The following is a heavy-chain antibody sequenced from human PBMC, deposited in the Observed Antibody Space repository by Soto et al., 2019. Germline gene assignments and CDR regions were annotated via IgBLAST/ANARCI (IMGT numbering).Heavy chain of an antibody. CDR1: GFTFSSYG. J-gene: IGHJ4*02. CDR3: ARDKLFGELLPHYFEY. Sequence: QVQLVESGGGVVQPGRSLRLSCAASGFTFSSYGMHWVRQAPGKRLEWVAVIWYDGSNKYYADSVKGRFTISRDNSKNALYLQMNSLRAQDTAVYYCARDKLFGELLPHYFEYWCQGTLVTVSS. D-gene: IGHD3-10*02. V-gene: IGHV3-33*01. CDR2: IWYDGSNK.